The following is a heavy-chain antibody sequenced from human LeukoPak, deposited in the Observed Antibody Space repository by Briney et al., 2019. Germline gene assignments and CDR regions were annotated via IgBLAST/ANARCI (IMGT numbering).Heavy chain of an antibody. J-gene: IGHJ4*02. V-gene: IGHV3-74*01. CDR2: ICPDGTVT. CDR1: GFTFSTYC. Sequence: GGSLRLSCAASGFTFSTYCMHWVRQAPGKGPMWVSRICPDGTVTNYADSVRARFIISRDNARNTVYLQMNSLRVEDTAVYYCVRDFRSADYWGQGTLVTVSS. CDR3: VRDFRSADY.